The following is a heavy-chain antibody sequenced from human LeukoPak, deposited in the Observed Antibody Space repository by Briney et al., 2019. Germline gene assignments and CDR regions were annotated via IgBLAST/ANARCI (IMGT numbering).Heavy chain of an antibody. J-gene: IGHJ5*02. D-gene: IGHD5-18*01. V-gene: IGHV3-21*01. CDR2: ISSSSSYI. Sequence: GGSLRLSCAASGFTFSSYSMNWVRQAPGKGLEWVSSISSSSSYIYYADSVKGRFTISRDNAKNSLYLQTNSLRAEDTAVYYCASLPGDTSHFAWGQGTLVTVSS. CDR1: GFTFSSYS. CDR3: ASLPGDTSHFA.